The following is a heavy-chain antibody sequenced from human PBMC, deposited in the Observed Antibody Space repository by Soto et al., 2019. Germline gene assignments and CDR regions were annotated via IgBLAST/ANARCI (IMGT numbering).Heavy chain of an antibody. Sequence: SVKVSSKASGRPFSSYAFSWVRQAPGQGLEWMGGTIPIVGTANYAQKFQGRVTITADKSTGTAYMELSSLRSEDTAVYYCASRGGGSTEKGGVYYYYGMDVWGQGTTVTVSS. CDR2: TIPIVGTA. CDR1: GRPFSSYA. V-gene: IGHV1-69*06. D-gene: IGHD6-19*01. CDR3: ASRGGGSTEKGGVYYYYGMDV. J-gene: IGHJ6*02.